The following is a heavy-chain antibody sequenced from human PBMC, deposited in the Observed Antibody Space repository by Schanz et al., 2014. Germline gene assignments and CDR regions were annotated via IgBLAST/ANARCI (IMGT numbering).Heavy chain of an antibody. Sequence: QVQLVQSGAEVKKPGASVKVSCKASGYTFTNNYMHWVRQAPGHGLEWMGIINPSGGHATYAQKFQGRVTMTRDTSTSTVYMELSSLRFEDTAVYYCARDRGHVEQLVLEWYYAMDVWGQGTTVAVSS. J-gene: IGHJ6*02. CDR1: GYTFTNNY. D-gene: IGHD6-6*01. CDR2: INPSGGHA. CDR3: ARDRGHVEQLVLEWYYAMDV. V-gene: IGHV1-46*01.